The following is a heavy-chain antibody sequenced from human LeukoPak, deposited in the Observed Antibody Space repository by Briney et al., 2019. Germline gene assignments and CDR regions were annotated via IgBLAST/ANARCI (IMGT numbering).Heavy chain of an antibody. D-gene: IGHD4-17*01. J-gene: IGHJ3*02. CDR3: ARGSTTAQRKDAFDI. Sequence: GGSLRLSCAASGFTFSSYSMNWVRQAPGKGLEWVSSISAGSGYIYYSASVKGRFTISRDNTKGSLYLQMNSLGAEDMALYYCARGSTTAQRKDAFDIWGQGTMVTVSS. CDR1: GFTFSSYS. CDR2: ISAGSGYI. V-gene: IGHV3-21*01.